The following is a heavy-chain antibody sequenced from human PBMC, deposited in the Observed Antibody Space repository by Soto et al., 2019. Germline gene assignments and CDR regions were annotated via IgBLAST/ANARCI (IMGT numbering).Heavy chain of an antibody. D-gene: IGHD3-22*01. CDR3: ATLTAWNYYDSSGYYIDY. V-gene: IGHV1-24*01. Sequence: SVKVSCKVSGYTLTELSMHWVRQAPGKGLEWMGGFDPEDGETIYAQKFQGRVTMTEDTSTDTAYMELSSLRSEDTAVYYCATLTAWNYYDSSGYYIDYWGQGTLVTVSS. CDR2: FDPEDGET. CDR1: GYTLTELS. J-gene: IGHJ4*02.